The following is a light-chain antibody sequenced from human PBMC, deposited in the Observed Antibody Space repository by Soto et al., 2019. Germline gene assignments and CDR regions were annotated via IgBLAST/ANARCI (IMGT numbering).Light chain of an antibody. J-gene: IGKJ3*01. Sequence: EIVMTQSPSTLFVSPGERATLSCRASQTVSDDLAWYQQKPGQAPRLLIYGESTRATDIPARFSGGGSGTEFTLTISSQQSEDSEIYYCQQYHDWPPITFGPGTKLNI. V-gene: IGKV3-15*01. CDR3: QQYHDWPPIT. CDR2: GES. CDR1: QTVSDD.